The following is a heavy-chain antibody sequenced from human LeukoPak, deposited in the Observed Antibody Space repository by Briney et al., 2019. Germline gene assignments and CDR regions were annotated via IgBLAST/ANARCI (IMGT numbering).Heavy chain of an antibody. V-gene: IGHV4-34*01. CDR3: ARGATRRSFGEDYYYYMDV. Sequence: SETLSPTCAVYARSSRVYYCNWLWIRQSPGKGLEGIGEINDSGGPNYNPSLKSRILISEDKCLSQYALRLSSVTAADTAVYFCARGATRRSFGEDYYYYMDVWGKGTTVIVS. J-gene: IGHJ6*03. D-gene: IGHD3-10*01. CDR1: ARSSRVYY. CDR2: INDSGGP.